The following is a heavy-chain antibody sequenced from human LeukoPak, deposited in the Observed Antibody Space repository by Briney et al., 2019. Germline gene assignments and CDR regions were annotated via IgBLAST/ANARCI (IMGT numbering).Heavy chain of an antibody. CDR2: IIPIVGTA. CDR3: ARSYGSGSYDWFDP. Sequence: PVKVSCKASGGTFISYAISCVRQAPGQRLEGMGGIIPIVGTAKYAQKFQGRVTLTKDESTSTAYRELSSLRSEDTAVYYCARSYGSGSYDWFDPWGQGTMVTVSS. V-gene: IGHV1-69*05. CDR1: GGTFISYA. J-gene: IGHJ5*02. D-gene: IGHD3-10*01.